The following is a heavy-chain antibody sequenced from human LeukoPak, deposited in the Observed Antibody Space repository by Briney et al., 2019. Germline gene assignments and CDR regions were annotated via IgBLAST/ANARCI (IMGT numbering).Heavy chain of an antibody. CDR2: FDPEDGET. J-gene: IGHJ4*02. CDR1: GYTLTELS. Sequence: ASVKVSCKVSGYTLTELSMHWVRQAPGKGLEWMGGFDPEDGETIYAQKFQGRVTMTEDTSTDTAYMELSSLRSEDTAVYYCATARPSYSSGLAGFDYWGQGTLVTVSS. V-gene: IGHV1-24*01. D-gene: IGHD6-19*01. CDR3: ATARPSYSSGLAGFDY.